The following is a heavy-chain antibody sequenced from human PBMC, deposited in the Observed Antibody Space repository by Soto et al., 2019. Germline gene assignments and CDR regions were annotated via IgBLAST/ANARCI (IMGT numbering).Heavy chain of an antibody. CDR2: IYYSGST. D-gene: IGHD3-3*01. J-gene: IGHJ5*02. Sequence: SETLSLTCTVSGGYISSGGYYWSWIRQHPGKGLEWIGYIYYSGSTYYNPSLKSRVTISVDTSKNQFSLKLSSVAAADTAVYYCARGLDDFWSGYPESMVNWFDPWGQGTLVTVSS. CDR1: GGYISSGGYY. V-gene: IGHV4-31*03. CDR3: ARGLDDFWSGYPESMVNWFDP.